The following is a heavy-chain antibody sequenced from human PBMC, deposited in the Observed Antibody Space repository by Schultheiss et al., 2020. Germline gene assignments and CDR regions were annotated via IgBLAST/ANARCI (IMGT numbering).Heavy chain of an antibody. CDR3: ARVCSSTSCTWGGYGMDV. Sequence: ISCKASGYTFTTYSLHWVRQAPGQRLEWMGWINAGDGNRQFSQKLQGRVTITRDTSASTAYMELSSLRSEDTAVYYCARVCSSTSCTWGGYGMDVWGQGTTVTVSS. J-gene: IGHJ6*02. CDR2: INAGDGNR. V-gene: IGHV1-3*01. CDR1: GYTFTTYS. D-gene: IGHD2-2*01.